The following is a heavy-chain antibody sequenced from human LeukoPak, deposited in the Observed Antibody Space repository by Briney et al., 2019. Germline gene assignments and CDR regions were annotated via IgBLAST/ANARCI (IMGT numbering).Heavy chain of an antibody. J-gene: IGHJ6*03. Sequence: SETLSLTCNVSGGSISGYHWSWIRQPPGKGLEWLGYIYYSGSSNYNPSLKSRVTMSADTSKNQFSLKLSSVTAADTAVCYCARVPRSYYYYYYMDVWGKGTTVTVSS. V-gene: IGHV4-59*01. CDR3: ARVPRSYYYYYYMDV. CDR2: IYYSGSS. CDR1: GGSISGYH.